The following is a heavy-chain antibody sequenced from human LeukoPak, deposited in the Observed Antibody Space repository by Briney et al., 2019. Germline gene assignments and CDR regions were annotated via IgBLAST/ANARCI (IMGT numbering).Heavy chain of an antibody. Sequence: GGSLRLSCAASGFTFSSYSMNWVRQAPGKGLEWVSYISSSSSTIYYADSVKGRFTISRDNAKNSLYLQMNSLRAEDTAVYYCARGASPPFNWSYEGWYNWFDHWGQGTLVTVSS. CDR3: ARGASPPFNWSYEGWYNWFDH. J-gene: IGHJ5*02. CDR2: ISSSSSTI. V-gene: IGHV3-48*01. D-gene: IGHD1-7*01. CDR1: GFTFSSYS.